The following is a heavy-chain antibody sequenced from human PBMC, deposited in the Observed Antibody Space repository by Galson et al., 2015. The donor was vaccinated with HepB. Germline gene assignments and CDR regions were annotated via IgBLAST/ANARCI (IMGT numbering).Heavy chain of an antibody. J-gene: IGHJ4*02. CDR2: IIPLFGTA. CDR3: ARGSAYFDY. V-gene: IGHV1-69*13. CDR1: GGTFNTYA. Sequence: SVKVSCKASGGTFNTYAVNWVRQAPGQGLEWVGGIIPLFGTADYSQRFQGRVTITADGSTTTAYMELSSLTSDDTAVYYCARGSAYFDYWGQGTQVTVSS.